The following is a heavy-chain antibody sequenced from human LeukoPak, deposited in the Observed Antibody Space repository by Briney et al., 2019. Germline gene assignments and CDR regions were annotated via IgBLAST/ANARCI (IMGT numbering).Heavy chain of an antibody. CDR3: VRLRPDYSNYGLSR. D-gene: IGHD4-11*01. CDR1: GGSISSSSYY. Sequence: SETLSLTCTVSGGSISSSSYYWGWIRQPPGKGLEWIGSIYYSGSTYYNPSLKSRVTISVDTSKNQFSLKLSSVTAADTAVYYCVRLRPDYSNYGLSRWGQGTLVTVSS. J-gene: IGHJ4*02. CDR2: IYYSGST. V-gene: IGHV4-39*01.